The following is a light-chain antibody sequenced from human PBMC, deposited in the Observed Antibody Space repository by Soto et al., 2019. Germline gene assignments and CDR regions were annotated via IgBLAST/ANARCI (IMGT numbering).Light chain of an antibody. Sequence: DIQMTQSHYTLSASAGDRVSISCLASQSISSWLAWYQQKPGKAPKLLIYKASSLESGVPSRFSGSGSGTEFTLTISSLQPDDFATYYCQQYNIYSVTFCQGGKVDIK. CDR3: QQYNIYSVT. V-gene: IGKV1-5*03. CDR1: QSISSW. CDR2: KAS. J-gene: IGKJ1*01.